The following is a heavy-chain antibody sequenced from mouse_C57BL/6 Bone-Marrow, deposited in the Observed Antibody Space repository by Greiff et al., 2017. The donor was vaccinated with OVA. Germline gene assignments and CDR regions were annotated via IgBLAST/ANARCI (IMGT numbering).Heavy chain of an antibody. D-gene: IGHD1-1*01. V-gene: IGHV5-6*01. CDR1: GFTFSSYG. Sequence: EVMLVESGGDLVKPGGSLKLSCAASGFTFSSYGMSWVRQTPDKRLEWVATISSGGSYTYYPDSVKGRFTISRDNAKNTLYLQMSSLKSEDTAIYYCARYYGSTGDYAMDYWGQGTSVTVSS. J-gene: IGHJ4*01. CDR2: ISSGGSYT. CDR3: ARYYGSTGDYAMDY.